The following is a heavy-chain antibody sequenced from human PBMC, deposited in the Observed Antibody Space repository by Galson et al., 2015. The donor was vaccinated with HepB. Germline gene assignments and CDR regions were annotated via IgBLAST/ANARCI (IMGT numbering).Heavy chain of an antibody. Sequence: SVKVSCKASGYTFTSYAMHWVRQAPGQRLEWMGWINAGNGNTKYSQKFQGRVTITRDTSASTAYMELSSLRSEDTAVYYCARDGYYYGSGSRGWFDPWGQGTLVTVSS. D-gene: IGHD3-10*01. V-gene: IGHV1-3*01. CDR1: GYTFTSYA. CDR3: ARDGYYYGSGSRGWFDP. J-gene: IGHJ5*02. CDR2: INAGNGNT.